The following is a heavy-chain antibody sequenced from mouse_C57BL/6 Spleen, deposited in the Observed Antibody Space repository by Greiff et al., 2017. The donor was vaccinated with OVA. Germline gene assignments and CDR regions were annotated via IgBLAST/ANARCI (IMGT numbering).Heavy chain of an antibody. CDR3: ARRAYGYDGDWYFDV. CDR1: GYTFTSYW. J-gene: IGHJ1*03. CDR2: IDPSASYT. V-gene: IGHV1-50*01. Sequence: VQLQQPGAELVKPGASVKLSCKASGYTFTSYWMPWVKQRPGQGLEWIGEIDPSASYTNYNQKFKGKATLTVDTSSSTAYMQLSSLTSEDSAVYYCARRAYGYDGDWYFDVWGTGTTVTVSS. D-gene: IGHD2-2*01.